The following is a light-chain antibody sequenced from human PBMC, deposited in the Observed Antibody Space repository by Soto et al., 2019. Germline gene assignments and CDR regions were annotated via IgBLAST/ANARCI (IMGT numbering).Light chain of an antibody. Sequence: PGDRATLSCRASQSVNSNYLAWYQRKPGQAPRLLIYGASNRATDIPYRFSASGSGTDFTLTSTRLEAEDFAVYYCQQYDSTPPPFGQGTKVE. CDR3: QQYDSTPPP. CDR1: QSVNSNY. J-gene: IGKJ1*01. CDR2: GAS. V-gene: IGKV3-20*01.